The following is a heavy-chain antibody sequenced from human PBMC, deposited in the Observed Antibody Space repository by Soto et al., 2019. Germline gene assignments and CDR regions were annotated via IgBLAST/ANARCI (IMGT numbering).Heavy chain of an antibody. CDR2: IYYSGST. V-gene: IGHV4-61*01. D-gene: IGHD2-21*02. CDR3: ARTYCGGDCPFDY. J-gene: IGHJ4*02. Sequence: ETLSLTCTVSGGSVNSGSYYWSWIRQPPGKGLEWIGYIYYSGSTNYNPSLKSRVTISVDTSKNQFSLKLTSVTAADTAVYYCARTYCGGDCPFDYWGQGTLVTVSS. CDR1: GGSVNSGSYY.